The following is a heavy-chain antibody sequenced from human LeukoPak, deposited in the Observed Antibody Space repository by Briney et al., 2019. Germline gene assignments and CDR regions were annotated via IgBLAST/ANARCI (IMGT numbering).Heavy chain of an antibody. J-gene: IGHJ4*02. Sequence: SETLSLTCAVYGGSFSGYYWNWIRQPPGKGLEWIGSIYYSGSTYYNPSLKSRVTISIDTSKNQFSLKLSSVTAADTAVYYCARLAGDDFWSGYYGDYWGQGTLVTVSS. V-gene: IGHV4-34*01. CDR2: IYYSGST. CDR3: ARLAGDDFWSGYYGDY. D-gene: IGHD3-3*01. CDR1: GGSFSGYY.